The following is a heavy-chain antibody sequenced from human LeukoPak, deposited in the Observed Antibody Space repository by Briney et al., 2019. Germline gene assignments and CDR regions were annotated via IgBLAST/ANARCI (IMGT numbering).Heavy chain of an antibody. V-gene: IGHV4-59*08. J-gene: IGHJ5*02. CDR3: ARALWT. D-gene: IGHD3-10*01. CDR2: IYYSGST. CDR1: GGSISSYY. Sequence: SETLSLTCTVSGGSISSYYWSWIRQPPGKGLEWIGYIYYSGSTYYNPSLRSRVTISVDTSKNQFSLKLSSVTAADTAVYYCARALWTWGQGTLVTVSS.